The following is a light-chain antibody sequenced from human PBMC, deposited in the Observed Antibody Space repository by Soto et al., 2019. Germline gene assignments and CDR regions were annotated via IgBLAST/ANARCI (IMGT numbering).Light chain of an antibody. J-gene: IGKJ2*01. V-gene: IGKV2-30*01. CDR1: QNLVNGVGITY. CDR3: AQGSFWPPYT. CDR2: KVS. Sequence: DVVLTQSPLSLSVTLGQPASISCRSSQNLVNGVGITYLNWYHQRPGHSPRRLIYKVSIRDFGVPDRFSGSGSGTDFTLRINRGEADDVGLYYCAQGSFWPPYTFGQGTQLDI.